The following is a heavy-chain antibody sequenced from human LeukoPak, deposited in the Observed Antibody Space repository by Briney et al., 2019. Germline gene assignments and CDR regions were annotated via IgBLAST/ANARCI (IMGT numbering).Heavy chain of an antibody. V-gene: IGHV4-39*01. J-gene: IGHJ4*02. CDR2: IYYSGST. CDR3: ANAGVAAAGTIY. D-gene: IGHD6-13*01. Sequence: SETLSLTCTVSGGSISSSSYYWGWIRQPPGEGLEWIGSIYYSGSTYYNPSLKSRVTISVDTSKNQFSLKLSSVTAADTAVYYCANAGVAAAGTIYWGQGTLVTVSS. CDR1: GGSISSSSYY.